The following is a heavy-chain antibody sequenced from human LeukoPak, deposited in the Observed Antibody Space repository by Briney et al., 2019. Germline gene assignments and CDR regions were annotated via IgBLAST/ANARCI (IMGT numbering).Heavy chain of an antibody. D-gene: IGHD1-26*01. V-gene: IGHV4-30-4*01. CDR3: ARDNFEWEPRLYYFDY. J-gene: IGHJ4*02. CDR1: GGSISSGDYY. Sequence: SETLSLTCTVSGGSISSGDYYWSWIRQPPGKGLEWIGYIYYSGSTYYNPSLKSRVTISVDTSKNQFSLKLSSVTAADTAVYYCARDNFEWEPRLYYFDYWGQGTLVTVSS. CDR2: IYYSGST.